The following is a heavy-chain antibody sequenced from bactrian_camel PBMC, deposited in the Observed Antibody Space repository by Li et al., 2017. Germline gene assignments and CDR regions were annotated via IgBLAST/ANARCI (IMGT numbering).Heavy chain of an antibody. D-gene: IGHD1*01. V-gene: IGHV3-2*01. CDR1: GFTKSSYY. Sequence: LVESGGGLVQPGGSLRLSCAASGFTKSSYYMSWVRQTPGKGLEWLSSISTDGSTAYDADSLKGRFTISRDNAKNTVYLRMNSLKPDDTAVYYCAMKREIFGPWRHELETCNDWEFNYWGQGTQVTVS. CDR2: ISTDGSTA. CDR3: AMKREIFGPWRHELETCNDWEFNY. J-gene: IGHJ4*01.